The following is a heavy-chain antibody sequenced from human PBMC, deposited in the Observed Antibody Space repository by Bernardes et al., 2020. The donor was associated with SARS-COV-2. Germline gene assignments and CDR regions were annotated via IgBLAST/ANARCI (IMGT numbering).Heavy chain of an antibody. Sequence: TLSLTCTVSGGSISSGGYYWSWIRQHPGKGLEWIGYIYYSGSTYYNPSLKSRVTISVDTSKNQFSLKLSSVTAADTAVYYCASESVVPAATPSRYYYYGMDVWGQGTTVTVSS. CDR2: IYYSGST. D-gene: IGHD2-2*02. V-gene: IGHV4-31*03. CDR3: ASESVVPAATPSRYYYYGMDV. J-gene: IGHJ6*02. CDR1: GGSISSGGYY.